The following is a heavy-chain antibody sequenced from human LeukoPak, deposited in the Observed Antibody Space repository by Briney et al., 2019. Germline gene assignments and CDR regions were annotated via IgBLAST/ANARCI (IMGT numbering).Heavy chain of an antibody. D-gene: IGHD6-13*01. V-gene: IGHV3-30*18. J-gene: IGHJ4*02. Sequence: GGSLRLSCAASGFTFSSYGMHWVRQAPGKGLEWVAVMSNDGSNKYYADSVKGRFTISRDNSKNTLYLQMNSLRAEDTAVYYCAKGQRSSWYYFDYWGQGTLVTVSS. CDR2: MSNDGSNK. CDR3: AKGQRSSWYYFDY. CDR1: GFTFSSYG.